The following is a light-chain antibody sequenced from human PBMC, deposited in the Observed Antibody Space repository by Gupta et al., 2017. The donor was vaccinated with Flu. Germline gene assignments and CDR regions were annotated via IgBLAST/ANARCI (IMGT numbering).Light chain of an antibody. CDR1: SSDVGGYND. J-gene: IGLJ2*01. Sequence: SSDVGGYNDVSWYQPHPARAHKLMVLEVIRRPSGVPDRFSGSKSGNTASLTVSGLQAEDEDDYYCSSYAGSNILVVGGGTKLTVL. CDR2: EVI. V-gene: IGLV2-8*01. CDR3: SSYAGSNILV.